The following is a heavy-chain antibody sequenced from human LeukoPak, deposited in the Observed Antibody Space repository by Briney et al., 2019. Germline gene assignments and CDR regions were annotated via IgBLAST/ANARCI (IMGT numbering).Heavy chain of an antibody. Sequence: SSETLSLTCAVSGYSMTSGYYWAWIRQPPGEALEWIASIYHNGDTYYNSTLKSRLTISVDTSNNQFSLRLSSVTAADTAVYYWVRQGYCTSSNCYRWFDSWGQGTLVTVSS. D-gene: IGHD2-8*01. CDR2: IYHNGDT. J-gene: IGHJ5*01. V-gene: IGHV4-38-2*01. CDR3: VRQGYCTSSNCYRWFDS. CDR1: GYSMTSGYY.